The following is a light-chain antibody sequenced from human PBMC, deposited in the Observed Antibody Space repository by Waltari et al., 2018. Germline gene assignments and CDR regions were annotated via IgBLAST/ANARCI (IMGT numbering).Light chain of an antibody. CDR1: SSNIGRTT. J-gene: IGLJ3*02. CDR2: SNK. V-gene: IGLV1-44*01. Sequence: QSVLTQPPSASGTPGQRVTISCSGSSSNIGRTTVNWYQQLPGTAPKLLIYSNKNPPSGVPGRFSGSKSGTSASLAISGLQSDEEASYYCAAWEDSLHVRLFGGGTKLTVL. CDR3: AAWEDSLHVRL.